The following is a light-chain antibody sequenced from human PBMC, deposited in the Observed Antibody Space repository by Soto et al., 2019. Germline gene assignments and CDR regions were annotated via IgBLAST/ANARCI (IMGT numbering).Light chain of an antibody. CDR1: QSVSNNF. CDR3: QQYGSSPFT. J-gene: IGKJ3*01. CDR2: GAS. Sequence: EIVLTQSPGTLSLSPGERATLSCRASQSVSNNFLAWHQQKPGQGPRLLIYGASSRAGGIPDRFRGSGSGTDFTLTIVVLEPEDFAVYYCQQYGSSPFTFGPGTKVDIK. V-gene: IGKV3-20*01.